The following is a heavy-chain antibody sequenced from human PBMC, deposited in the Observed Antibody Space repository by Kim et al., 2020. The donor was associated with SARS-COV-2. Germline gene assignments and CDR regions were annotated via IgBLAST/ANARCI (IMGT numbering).Heavy chain of an antibody. D-gene: IGHD6-13*01. V-gene: IGHV3-64D*09. Sequence: GGSLRLSCSASGFTFSSYAMHWVRQAPGKGLECVSAISSNGGSTYYADSVKGRFTISRDNSKNTLYLQMSRLRAEDTAVYYCVKRRISSWYDGDAFDIWGQGTLVTVSS. J-gene: IGHJ3*02. CDR1: GFTFSSYA. CDR2: ISSNGGST. CDR3: VKRRISSWYDGDAFDI.